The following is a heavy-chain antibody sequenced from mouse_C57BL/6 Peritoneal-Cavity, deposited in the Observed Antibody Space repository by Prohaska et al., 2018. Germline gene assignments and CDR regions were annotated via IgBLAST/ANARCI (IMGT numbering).Heavy chain of an antibody. CDR2: SYPRSGNT. CDR1: GYTFTSYG. D-gene: IGHD2-2*01. Sequence: QVQLQQSGAELARPGASVKLSCKASGYTFTSYGISWVKQRTGQGLEWIGESYPRSGNTYYNVNVKGKATRTADKSSSTAYMELRSLTSEDSAVYFCARERGYGYDEGYYAMDYCGQGTSVTVSS. J-gene: IGHJ4*01. CDR3: ARERGYGYDEGYYAMDY. V-gene: IGHV1-81*01.